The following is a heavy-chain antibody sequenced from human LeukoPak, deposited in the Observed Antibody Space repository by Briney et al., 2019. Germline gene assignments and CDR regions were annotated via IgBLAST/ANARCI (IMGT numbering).Heavy chain of an antibody. CDR2: IYSGGNT. J-gene: IGHJ5*02. Sequence: GGSLRLSCSASGLTVSTNYLTWVRQAPGKGLEWVSVIYSGGNTYYADSVKGRFTISRDNSKNTLYLQMDSLRADDTAVYYCTRGPVGGFDAWGQGTLVTVSS. D-gene: IGHD1-26*01. CDR1: GLTVSTNY. CDR3: TRGPVGGFDA. V-gene: IGHV3-53*01.